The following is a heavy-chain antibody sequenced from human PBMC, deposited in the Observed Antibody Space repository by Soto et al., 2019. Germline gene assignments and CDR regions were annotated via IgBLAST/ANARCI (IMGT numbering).Heavy chain of an antibody. CDR1: GYTFTGYY. J-gene: IGHJ6*02. Sequence: ASVEVSCKASGYTFTGYYMHWVRQAPGQRLEWMGWINAGNGDTKYSQKFQGRVTIARDTSASTAYMELSSLRSDDTAVYYCARTDWSDYYGMDVWGQGTTVTVSS. D-gene: IGHD3-9*01. V-gene: IGHV1-3*01. CDR2: INAGNGDT. CDR3: ARTDWSDYYGMDV.